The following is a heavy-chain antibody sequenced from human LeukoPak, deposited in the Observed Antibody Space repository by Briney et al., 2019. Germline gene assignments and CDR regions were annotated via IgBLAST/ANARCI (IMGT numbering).Heavy chain of an antibody. J-gene: IGHJ4*02. V-gene: IGHV3-23*01. Sequence: GGSLRLSCAASGFTFSSYAMSWVRQAPGKGLEWVSAISGSDYSTYYADSVKGRFTISRDTSKNTRYLQMNSLRAEDTAVYYCAKLAVTTFHYFDYWGQGTLVTVPS. CDR2: ISGSDYST. CDR3: AKLAVTTFHYFDY. D-gene: IGHD4-17*01. CDR1: GFTFSSYA.